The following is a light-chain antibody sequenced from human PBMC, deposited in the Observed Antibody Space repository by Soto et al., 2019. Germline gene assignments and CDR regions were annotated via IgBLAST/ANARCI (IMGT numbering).Light chain of an antibody. Sequence: IVLTQSPGTLSLSRGERAALSCRGSQSVSSSYLAWYQQKPGQAPRLLIYGASSRATGIPDRFSGSGSGTDFTLTISRLEPEDFAVYYCQQYGNSPITFGQGTRLEIK. V-gene: IGKV3-20*01. CDR1: QSVSSSY. J-gene: IGKJ5*01. CDR3: QQYGNSPIT. CDR2: GAS.